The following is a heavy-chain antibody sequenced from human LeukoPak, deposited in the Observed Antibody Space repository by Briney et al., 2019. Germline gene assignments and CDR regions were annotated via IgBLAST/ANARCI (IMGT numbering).Heavy chain of an antibody. Sequence: GGSLRLSCAASGFTFSSYAMNWVRQAPGEGLEWVSGVSRSGGSTNHADSVKGRFTISRDNSKNTLYLQMNSLRAEDTAVYYCAKELGYCSGGSCYGVVDSWGQGTLVTVSS. CDR2: VSRSGGST. CDR1: GFTFSSYA. J-gene: IGHJ4*02. D-gene: IGHD2-15*01. V-gene: IGHV3-23*01. CDR3: AKELGYCSGGSCYGVVDS.